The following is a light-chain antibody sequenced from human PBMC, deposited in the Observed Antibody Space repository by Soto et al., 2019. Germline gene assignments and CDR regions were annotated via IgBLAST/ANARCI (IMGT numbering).Light chain of an antibody. Sequence: EIVLTQSPGTLSLSPGERATLSCRASQSVSSSYLAWYQQKPGQAPRLLIYGASSRATGIPDRFSGSASGTGFTLTISRLEPEDFAVYYCQLYGSSPFTFGPGTKVDIK. CDR1: QSVSSSY. J-gene: IGKJ3*01. CDR2: GAS. V-gene: IGKV3-20*01. CDR3: QLYGSSPFT.